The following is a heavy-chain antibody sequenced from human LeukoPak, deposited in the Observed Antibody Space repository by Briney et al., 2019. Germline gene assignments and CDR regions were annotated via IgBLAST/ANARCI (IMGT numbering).Heavy chain of an antibody. CDR3: AREGIVVVPAATHYYYYYMDV. CDR1: GYTFTGYY. V-gene: IGHV1-2*02. Sequence: GASVKVSCKASGYTFTGYYMHWVRQAPGQGLEWMGWINPNSGGTNYAQKFQGRVTMTRDTSISTACMELSRLRSDDTAVYYCAREGIVVVPAATHYYYYYMDVWGKGTTVTVSS. J-gene: IGHJ6*03. CDR2: INPNSGGT. D-gene: IGHD2-2*01.